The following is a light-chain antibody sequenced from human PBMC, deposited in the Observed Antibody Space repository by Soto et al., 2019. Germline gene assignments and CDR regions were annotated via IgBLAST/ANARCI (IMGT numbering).Light chain of an antibody. CDR1: QYINTR. Sequence: EIVLTQSPATLSSFPGDIVTLSCRASQYINTRLAWYQHRPGQAPRLLIYQTSLRAAGITARFSASGSGTDFTLTISDVQPEDFALYYCHQRQSWPRTFSQGTKVDI. J-gene: IGKJ1*01. CDR2: QTS. V-gene: IGKV3-11*01. CDR3: HQRQSWPRT.